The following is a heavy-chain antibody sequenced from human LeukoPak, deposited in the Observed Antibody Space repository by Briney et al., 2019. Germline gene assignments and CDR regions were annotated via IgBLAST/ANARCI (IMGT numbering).Heavy chain of an antibody. V-gene: IGHV3-30-3*01. CDR3: ARDLPPEDV. J-gene: IGHJ6*02. Sequence: GGSLRLSCAASGFTFSHYAMPWVRQAPGKGLEWVALISYDGSNIQYADSSKGRFTISRDNSKNTLYLQMNSLRVDDTAVYYCARDLPPEDVWGQGTTVTVSS. CDR1: GFTFSHYA. CDR2: ISYDGSNI.